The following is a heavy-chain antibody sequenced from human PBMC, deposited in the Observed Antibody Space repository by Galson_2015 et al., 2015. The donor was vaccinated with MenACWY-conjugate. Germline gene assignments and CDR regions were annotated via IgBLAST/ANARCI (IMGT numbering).Heavy chain of an antibody. D-gene: IGHD5-12*01. V-gene: IGHV3-7*03. CDR2: IKQDGSEK. Sequence: SLRLSCAGSGFMFNSYWMSWVRQAPGKGLEWLGNIKQDGSEKNYVDSMKGRFTISSDNARNAVYLQVNSLRVEDTGIYFCARELYNGYQKYFDYWGQGTLVTV. CDR3: ARELYNGYQKYFDY. CDR1: GFMFNSYW. J-gene: IGHJ4*02.